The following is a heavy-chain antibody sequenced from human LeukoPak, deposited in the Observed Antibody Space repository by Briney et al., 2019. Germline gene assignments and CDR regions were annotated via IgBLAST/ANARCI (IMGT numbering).Heavy chain of an antibody. CDR1: GFTFSSYF. V-gene: IGHV3-30-3*01. J-gene: IGHJ4*02. CDR2: VSNDGSNK. CDR3: ARDRSKCMDV. D-gene: IGHD3-10*01. Sequence: GGSLRLSCAASGFTFSSYFMYWVRQAPGKGLEWVAVVSNDGSNKYHADSVKGRFTISRDNSKNTLYLQMDSLRAEDTAVYYCARDRSKCMDVWGQGTLVTVSS.